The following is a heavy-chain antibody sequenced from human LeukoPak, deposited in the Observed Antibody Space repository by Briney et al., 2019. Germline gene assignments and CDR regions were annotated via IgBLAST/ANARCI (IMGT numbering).Heavy chain of an antibody. J-gene: IGHJ4*02. CDR2: ISYSGST. Sequence: SETLSLTCTVSGASISSYYWSWIRQPPGKGLEWIGYISYSGSTNYNPSLKSRVTISADTSKNQVSPTLSSVTAADTAVYYCARHPELYFFDYWGQGTLVTVSS. CDR1: GASISSYY. V-gene: IGHV4-59*08. D-gene: IGHD3-10*01. CDR3: ARHPELYFFDY.